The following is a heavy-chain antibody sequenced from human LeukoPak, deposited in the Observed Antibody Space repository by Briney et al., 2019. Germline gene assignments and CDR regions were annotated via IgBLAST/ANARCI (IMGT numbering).Heavy chain of an antibody. J-gene: IGHJ4*02. D-gene: IGHD3-16*01. CDR2: INPKSGGT. CDR3: ASWGVAVSVSASDY. CDR1: GYSSTEYY. V-gene: IGHV1-2*02. Sequence: ASVKVSCTASGYSSTEYYMRWVPQAPGQGLECMGWINPKSGGTNFAQKFQGRVAMTRDTSISTAYMELSRLTSDDTAVYYCASWGVAVSVSASDYWGQGTLVTVSS.